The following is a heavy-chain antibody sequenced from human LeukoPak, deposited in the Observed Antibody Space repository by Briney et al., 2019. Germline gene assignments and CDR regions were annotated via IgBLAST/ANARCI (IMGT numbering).Heavy chain of an antibody. D-gene: IGHD2-2*01. J-gene: IGHJ5*02. Sequence: ASVKVSCKVSGYTLTELSMHWVRQAPGKGLEWMGGFDPEDGETIYTQKFQGRVTMTEDTSTDTAYMELSSLRSEDTAVYYCATVVGLPADVNWFDPWGQGTLVTVSS. V-gene: IGHV1-24*01. CDR2: FDPEDGET. CDR1: GYTLTELS. CDR3: ATVVGLPADVNWFDP.